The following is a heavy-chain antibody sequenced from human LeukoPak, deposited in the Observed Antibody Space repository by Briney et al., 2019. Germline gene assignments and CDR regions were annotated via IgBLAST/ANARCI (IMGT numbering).Heavy chain of an antibody. CDR2: ISYDGSNK. CDR3: AKDGYCSSTSCYGPNYYYYGMDV. CDR1: GFTFSSYG. J-gene: IGHJ6*02. V-gene: IGHV3-30*18. Sequence: GGFLRLSCAASGFTFSSYGMHWVRQAPGKGLEWVAVISYDGSNKYYADSVKGRFTISRDNSKNTLYLQMNSLRAEDTAVYYCAKDGYCSSTSCYGPNYYYYGMDVWGQGTTVTVSS. D-gene: IGHD2-2*03.